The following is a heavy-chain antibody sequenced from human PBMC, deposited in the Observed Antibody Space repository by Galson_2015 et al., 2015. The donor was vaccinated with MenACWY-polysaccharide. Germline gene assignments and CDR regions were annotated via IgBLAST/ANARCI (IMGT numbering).Heavy chain of an antibody. CDR3: AHTAEWELPFDY. Sequence: PALVKPTQTLTLTCTFSGFSLSTSGVGVGWIRQPPGKALEWLALIYWDDDKRYSPSLKSRLTITKDTSKNQVVLTMTNMDPVDTATYFCAHTAEWELPFDYWGQGTLVTVSS. V-gene: IGHV2-5*02. D-gene: IGHD1-26*01. CDR2: IYWDDDK. J-gene: IGHJ4*02. CDR1: GFSLSTSGVG.